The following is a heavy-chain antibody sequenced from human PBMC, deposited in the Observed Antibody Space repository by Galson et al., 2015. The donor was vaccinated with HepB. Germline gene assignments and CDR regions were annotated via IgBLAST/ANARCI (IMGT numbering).Heavy chain of an antibody. CDR2: IVVGSGNT. CDR1: GFTFTSSA. D-gene: IGHD3-3*01. V-gene: IGHV1-58*01. Sequence: SVKVSCKASGFTFTSSAVQWVRQARGQRLEWIGWIVVGSGNTNYAQKFQERVTITRDMSTSTAYMELSSLRSEDTAVYYCAADRNYDFWSGWSDYWAREPWSPSPQ. CDR3: AADRNYDFWSGWSDY. J-gene: IGHJ4*02.